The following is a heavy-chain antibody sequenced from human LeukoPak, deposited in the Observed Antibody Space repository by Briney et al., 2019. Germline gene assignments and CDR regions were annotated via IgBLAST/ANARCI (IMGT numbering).Heavy chain of an antibody. Sequence: SETLSLTCTVSDGSISSYYWSWIRQPPGKGLEWIGYIYYSGSTNYNPSLKSRVTISVDTSKNQFSLKLSSVTAADTAVYYCARHSYGIPFDYWGQGTLVTVSS. V-gene: IGHV4-59*08. CDR2: IYYSGST. J-gene: IGHJ4*02. D-gene: IGHD5-18*01. CDR3: ARHSYGIPFDY. CDR1: DGSISSYY.